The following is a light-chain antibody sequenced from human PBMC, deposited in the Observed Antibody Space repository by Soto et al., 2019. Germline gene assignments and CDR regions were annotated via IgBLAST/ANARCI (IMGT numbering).Light chain of an antibody. J-gene: IGKJ5*01. CDR1: QSVNSDY. CDR2: GAS. CDR3: QQYNNWPIT. V-gene: IGKV3-20*01. Sequence: EIVLTQSPATLSLSPGERATLSCRASQSVNSDYLGWFQQKPGQAPRLLIYGASTRATGIPDRFSGSGSGTDFTLTISRLEPEDFAVYYCQQYNNWPITFGQGTRLEIK.